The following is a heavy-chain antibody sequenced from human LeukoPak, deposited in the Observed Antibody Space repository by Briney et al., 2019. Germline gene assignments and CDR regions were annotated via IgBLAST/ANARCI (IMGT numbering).Heavy chain of an antibody. CDR2: IYISETT. CDR1: GACISSYY. J-gene: IGHJ5*02. D-gene: IGHD5-24*01. V-gene: IGHV4-4*07. Sequence: SETLSLTCTISGACISSYYWSWIRQPAGKGLEWIGRIYISETTNYNPSLKSRVTMSVDTSRDQFSLKLSSVAAAYTAVYSCARRDGYYRVDPWGQGTLVTVSS. CDR3: ARRDGYYRVDP.